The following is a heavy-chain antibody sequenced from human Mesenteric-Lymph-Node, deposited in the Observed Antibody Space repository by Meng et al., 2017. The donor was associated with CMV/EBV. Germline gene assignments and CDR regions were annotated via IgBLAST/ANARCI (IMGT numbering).Heavy chain of an antibody. J-gene: IGHJ5*02. D-gene: IGHD2-2*01. CDR1: GGSISSNNYY. Sequence: SETLSLTCTVSGGSISSNNYYWGWIRQPPGKGLEWIASIHYSGSAYYNPSLESRITISVDTSKNQFSLKVTSVTAADTAVYYCARQELVLVPSAMTWLDPWGQGTLVTVSS. CDR3: ARQELVLVPSAMTWLDP. V-gene: IGHV4-39*01. CDR2: IHYSGSA.